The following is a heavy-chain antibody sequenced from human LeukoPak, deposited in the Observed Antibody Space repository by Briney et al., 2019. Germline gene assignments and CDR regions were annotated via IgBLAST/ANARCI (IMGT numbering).Heavy chain of an antibody. CDR2: INHSGST. J-gene: IGHJ5*02. Sequence: PSETLSLTCAVYGGSFSGYYWSWIRQPPGKGLEWIGEINHSGSTNYNPSLKSRVTISVDTSKNQFSLKLSSVTAADTAVYYCAREDGDGSGSYWFDPWGQGTLVTVSS. D-gene: IGHD3-10*01. CDR1: GGSFSGYY. CDR3: AREDGDGSGSYWFDP. V-gene: IGHV4-34*01.